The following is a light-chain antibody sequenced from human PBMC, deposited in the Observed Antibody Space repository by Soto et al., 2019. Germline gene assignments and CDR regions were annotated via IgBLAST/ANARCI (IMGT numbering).Light chain of an antibody. J-gene: IGKJ1*01. CDR2: GAS. CDR3: QQYDSSPWT. CDR1: QSVSSSF. Sequence: EIVLTQSPGTLSLSPGERATLSCRASQSVSSSFLAWYQQKPGQAPRLLIYGASSRATGIPDRFSGSGSVTDVTLTISRLEPEDFAVYYCQQYDSSPWTFGQGTKVEIK. V-gene: IGKV3-20*01.